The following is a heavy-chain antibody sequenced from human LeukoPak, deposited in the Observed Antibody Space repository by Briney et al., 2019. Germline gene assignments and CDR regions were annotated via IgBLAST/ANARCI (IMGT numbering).Heavy chain of an antibody. D-gene: IGHD6-6*01. CDR2: MYLSGNT. CDR3: ARDRAAHLDLNWFDP. J-gene: IGHJ5*02. V-gene: IGHV4-4*07. Sequence: SETLSLTCTVSGGSISSYYWSWIRQPAGKELEWIGRMYLSGNTNYNPSLKSRVTMSPDTSKNQFSLKLSSVTAADTAVYYCARDRAAHLDLNWFDPWGQGTLVTVSS. CDR1: GGSISSYY.